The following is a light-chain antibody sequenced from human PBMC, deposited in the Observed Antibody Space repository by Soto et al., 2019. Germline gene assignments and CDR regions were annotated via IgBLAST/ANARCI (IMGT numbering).Light chain of an antibody. J-gene: IGKJ5*01. Sequence: DIQMTQSPSSLSASVGDRVTITCQASQDITNYLNWYQQKPGRAPRLLLYDASSLETGVPSWFSGSGSGTDFTLTISSLQPEDVATYYCQHYDHLPITFGQGTRLEIK. CDR1: QDITNY. V-gene: IGKV1-33*01. CDR3: QHYDHLPIT. CDR2: DAS.